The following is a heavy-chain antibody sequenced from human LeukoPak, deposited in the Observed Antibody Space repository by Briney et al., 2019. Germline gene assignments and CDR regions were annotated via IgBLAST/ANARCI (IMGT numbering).Heavy chain of an antibody. V-gene: IGHV4-59*12. CDR2: IYYSGST. J-gene: IGHJ6*02. CDR3: ARVHKWLAHGMDV. D-gene: IGHD6-19*01. Sequence: SETLSLTCTVSGGSISSYYWSWIRQPPGKGLEWIGYIYYSGSTNYNPSLKSRVTISVDTSKNQFSLKLSSVTAADTAVYYCARVHKWLAHGMDVWGQGTTVTVSS. CDR1: GGSISSYY.